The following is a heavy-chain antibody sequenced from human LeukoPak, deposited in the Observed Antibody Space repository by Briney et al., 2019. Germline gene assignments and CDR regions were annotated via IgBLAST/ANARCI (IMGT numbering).Heavy chain of an antibody. CDR3: ASGDSTSYFDY. CDR2: INSDGAST. D-gene: IGHD6-13*01. V-gene: IGHV3-74*01. J-gene: IGHJ4*02. Sequence: CVSCINSDGASTSYAASVKARFTISRDNAKNTLYLQMNSLRAEYTAVYYCASGDSTSYFDYWGQGTLVTVSS.